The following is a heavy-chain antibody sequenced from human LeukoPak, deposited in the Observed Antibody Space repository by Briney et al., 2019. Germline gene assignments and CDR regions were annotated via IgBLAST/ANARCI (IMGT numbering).Heavy chain of an antibody. CDR3: ARQASGGWYYDY. Sequence: GASVKVSCKASGYTFTDYYMHWVRQAPGQGLEWMGWINPSSGGAHYAQKFQGRVSMTRDTSISTIYMELSRLTSGDTAVYYCARQASGGWYYDYWGQGTLVTVSS. CDR2: INPSSGGA. J-gene: IGHJ4*02. D-gene: IGHD2-15*01. V-gene: IGHV1-2*02. CDR1: GYTFTDYY.